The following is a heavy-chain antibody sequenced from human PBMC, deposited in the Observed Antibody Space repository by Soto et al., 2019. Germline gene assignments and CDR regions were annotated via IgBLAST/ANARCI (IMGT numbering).Heavy chain of an antibody. V-gene: IGHV4-4*07. D-gene: IGHD1-1*01. CDR1: GASISGFY. J-gene: IGHJ5*02. CDR3: VRDGTKTLRDWFDP. Sequence: SETLSLTCTVSGASISGFYWSWIRKSAGKGLEWIGRIYATGTTDYNPSPKSRVMMSVDTSKKQFSLKLRSVTAADTAVYYCVRDGTKTLRDWFDPWGQGSSVTVSS. CDR2: IYATGTT.